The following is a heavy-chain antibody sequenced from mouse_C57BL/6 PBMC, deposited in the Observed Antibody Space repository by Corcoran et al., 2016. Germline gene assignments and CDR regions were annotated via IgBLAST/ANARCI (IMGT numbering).Heavy chain of an antibody. CDR2: IYPGDGDT. D-gene: IGHD4-1*02. Sequence: QVQLQQSGAELVKPGASVKISCTASGYAFSSYWMNWVKQRPGKGLEWIGQIYPGDGDTNYNGKFKGKATLTADKSSSTAYMQLSSLTSEDSAVYFCARSTGNYAMDYWGQGTSVTVSS. CDR3: ARSTGNYAMDY. V-gene: IGHV1-80*01. J-gene: IGHJ4*01. CDR1: GYAFSSYW.